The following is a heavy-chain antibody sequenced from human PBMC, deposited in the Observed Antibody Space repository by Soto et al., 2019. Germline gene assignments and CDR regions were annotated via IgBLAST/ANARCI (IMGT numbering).Heavy chain of an antibody. CDR2: ISSSSSYI. CDR1: GFTFSSYS. D-gene: IGHD6-13*01. CDR3: ARAGSSSWYFDL. V-gene: IGHV3-21*01. J-gene: IGHJ2*01. Sequence: EVQLVESGGGLVKPGGSLRLSCAASGFTFSSYSMNWVRQAPGKGLEWVSSISSSSSYIYYADSVKGRFTIPRDNAENSLYLQMNSLRAEDTAVYYCARAGSSSWYFDLWGRGILATVSS.